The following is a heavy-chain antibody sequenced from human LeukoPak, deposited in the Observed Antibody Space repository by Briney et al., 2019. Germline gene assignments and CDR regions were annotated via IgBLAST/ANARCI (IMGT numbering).Heavy chain of an antibody. CDR1: GGSISSYY. Sequence: SETLSLTCTVSGGSISSYYWSWIRQPPGKRLEWIGYIYYSGSTSYNPSLKSRVTISVDTSKNQISLKLSSVTAAGTAVYYCARDLGVMVRAFDIWGQGTMVTVSS. V-gene: IGHV4-59*01. D-gene: IGHD5-18*01. J-gene: IGHJ3*02. CDR2: IYYSGST. CDR3: ARDLGVMVRAFDI.